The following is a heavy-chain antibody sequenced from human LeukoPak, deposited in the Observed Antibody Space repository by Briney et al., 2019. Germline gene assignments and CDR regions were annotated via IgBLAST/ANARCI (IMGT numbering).Heavy chain of an antibody. CDR2: IYYSGCT. CDR3: TSDYYDSSGHAF. D-gene: IGHD3-22*01. CDR1: RGSISSSSYC. J-gene: IGHJ4*02. Sequence: SETLSLTCTVSRGSISSSSYCWGWIRQPPGKGLEWIGSIYYSGCTYYRPSLTSRVTISAVTSKIQCPLELSSVAAAGTAVYYCTSDYYDSSGHAFWGQGTLVTVSS. V-gene: IGHV4-39*01.